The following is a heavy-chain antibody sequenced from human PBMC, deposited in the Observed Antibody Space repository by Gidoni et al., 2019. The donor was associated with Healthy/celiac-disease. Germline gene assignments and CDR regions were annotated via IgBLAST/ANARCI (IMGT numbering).Heavy chain of an antibody. Sequence: QVQLQQWGAGLLQPSETLSLPCAVYGWSFSGYSWSWIRQPPGKGLEWIGEINHSGSTNYNPSLKRRVTISVDTSKNQFSLKLSSVTAADTAVYYCARGRGPSRYYYDSSGYWDYWGQGTLVTVSS. V-gene: IGHV4-34*01. D-gene: IGHD3-22*01. CDR1: GWSFSGYS. J-gene: IGHJ4*02. CDR2: INHSGST. CDR3: ARGRGPSRYYYDSSGYWDY.